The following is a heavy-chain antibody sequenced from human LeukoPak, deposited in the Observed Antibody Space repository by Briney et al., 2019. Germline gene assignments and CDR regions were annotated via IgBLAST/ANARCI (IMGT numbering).Heavy chain of an antibody. CDR1: GFTFSSHE. V-gene: IGHV3-48*03. Sequence: PGGSLRLSCAASGFTFSSHEMNWVRQAPGKGLEWVSYISSSGSIIYYADSVKGRFTISRDNAKSSLFLQMNSLGAEDTAVYYCARATLAFDYWGQGTLVTVSS. D-gene: IGHD2-15*01. J-gene: IGHJ4*02. CDR2: ISSSGSII. CDR3: ARATLAFDY.